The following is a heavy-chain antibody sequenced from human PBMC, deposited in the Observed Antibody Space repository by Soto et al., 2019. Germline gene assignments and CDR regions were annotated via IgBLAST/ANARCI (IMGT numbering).Heavy chain of an antibody. CDR1: GYTFTGYY. V-gene: IGHV1-2*02. Sequence: ASVKVSGKVSGYTFTGYYMHWVRQAPGQGLEWMGWINPNSGGTNYAQKFQGRVTMTRDTSISTAYMELSRLRSDDTAVYYCARDHYDFWSGYYGPDYYYYGMDVSGQGTTATVS. CDR2: INPNSGGT. CDR3: ARDHYDFWSGYYGPDYYYYGMDV. D-gene: IGHD3-3*01. J-gene: IGHJ6*02.